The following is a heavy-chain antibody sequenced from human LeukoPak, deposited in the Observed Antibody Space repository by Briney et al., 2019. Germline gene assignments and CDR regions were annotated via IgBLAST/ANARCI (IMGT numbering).Heavy chain of an antibody. D-gene: IGHD3-22*01. V-gene: IGHV1-18*01. CDR3: ARTPGEYYDSSGRYYFDY. Sequence: ASVKVSCKASGYTFTSYGISWVRQAPGQGLEWMGWISAYNGNTNYAQKLQGRVTMTTDTSTSTAYMELRSLRSDDTAVYYCARTPGEYYDSSGRYYFDYWGQGTLVTVSS. J-gene: IGHJ4*02. CDR1: GYTFTSYG. CDR2: ISAYNGNT.